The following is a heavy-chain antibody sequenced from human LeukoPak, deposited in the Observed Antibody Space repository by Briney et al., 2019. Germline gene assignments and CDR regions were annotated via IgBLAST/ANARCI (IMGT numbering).Heavy chain of an antibody. CDR2: IHHSGGT. CDR1: GFTFSSNAM. Sequence: GSLRLSCAASGFTFSSNAMSWVRQPPGKGLEWIGEIHHSGGTNYNPSLKSRVTMSVDKSKNQFSLKLSSVTAADTAVYYCARGGGSSWSYVDYWGQGTLVTVSS. D-gene: IGHD2-15*01. CDR3: ARGGGSSWSYVDY. V-gene: IGHV4-4*02. J-gene: IGHJ4*02.